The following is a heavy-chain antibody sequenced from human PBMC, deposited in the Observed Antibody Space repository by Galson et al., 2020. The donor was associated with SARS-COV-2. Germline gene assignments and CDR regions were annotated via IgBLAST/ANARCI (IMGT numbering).Heavy chain of an antibody. CDR2: IDIPGTTI. J-gene: IGHJ4*02. D-gene: IGHD5-12*01. Sequence: GGSLRLSCAASGFTFSSYAMHWVRQAPGKGLEWVSFIDIPGTTIYYAGSVKGRFTISRDNVKNSLFLQMNSLRAEDTAVYYCARGRFLRDWGQGTLVTVSS. CDR1: GFTFSSYA. V-gene: IGHV3-48*03. CDR3: ARGRFLRD.